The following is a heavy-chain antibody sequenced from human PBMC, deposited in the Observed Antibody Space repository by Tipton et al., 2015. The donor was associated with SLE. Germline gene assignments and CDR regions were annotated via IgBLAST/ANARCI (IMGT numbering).Heavy chain of an antibody. J-gene: IGHJ3*01. CDR1: GGSIGTTDHY. Sequence: TLSLTCSVSGGSIGTTDHYWGWIRQPPGKGLEWIGYTYYSGSPYYNPSLKSRVTMSVDTSKNQFSLKLSSVTAADTAMYYCVRERKYVVRFRELVAPDLWGQGTAITVSS. CDR3: VRERKYVVRFRELVAPDL. D-gene: IGHD1-26*01. CDR2: TYYSGSP. V-gene: IGHV4-39*02.